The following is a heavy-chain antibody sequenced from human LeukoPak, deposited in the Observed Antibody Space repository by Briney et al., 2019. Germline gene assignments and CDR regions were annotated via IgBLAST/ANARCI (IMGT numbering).Heavy chain of an antibody. CDR1: GYTFTSYG. J-gene: IGHJ4*02. CDR3: ARLTYYYDSSGYYVNLLGVYYFDY. D-gene: IGHD3-22*01. Sequence: ASVKVSCKASGYTFTSYGISWVRQAPGQGLEWMGWISAYNGNTNYAQKLQGRVTMTTDTSTSTAYMELRSLRSDDTAVYYCARLTYYYDSSGYYVNLLGVYYFDYWGQGTLVTVSS. V-gene: IGHV1-18*01. CDR2: ISAYNGNT.